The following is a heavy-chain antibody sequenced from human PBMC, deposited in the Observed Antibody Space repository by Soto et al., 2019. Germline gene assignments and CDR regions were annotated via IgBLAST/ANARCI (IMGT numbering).Heavy chain of an antibody. D-gene: IGHD3-3*01. CDR2: IYPGDSDT. CDR3: ARGERITIFGVVPWDWFDP. CDR1: RYSFTSYW. J-gene: IGHJ5*02. V-gene: IGHV5-51*01. Sequence: PGESLKISCKGSRYSFTSYWIGWVRQMPGKGLEWMGIIYPGDSDTRYSPSFQGQVTISADKSISTAYLQWSSLKASDTAMYYCARGERITIFGVVPWDWFDPWGQGTLVTVSS.